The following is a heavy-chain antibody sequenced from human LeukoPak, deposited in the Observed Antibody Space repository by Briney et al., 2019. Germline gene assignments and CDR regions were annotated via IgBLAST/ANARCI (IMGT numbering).Heavy chain of an antibody. Sequence: GESLKISCKGSGYSFTSYWIGWVRQMPGKGLEWMGIIYPGDSDTRYSPSFQGQVTISADKSISTAYLQWSSLKASDTAMYYCARHGYSSGWYEGYSDYWGQGTLVTVSS. CDR3: ARHGYSSGWYEGYSDY. J-gene: IGHJ4*02. V-gene: IGHV5-51*01. CDR1: GYSFTSYW. D-gene: IGHD6-19*01. CDR2: IYPGDSDT.